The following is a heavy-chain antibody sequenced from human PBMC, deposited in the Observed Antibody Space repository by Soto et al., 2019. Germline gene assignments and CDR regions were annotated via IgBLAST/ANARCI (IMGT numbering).Heavy chain of an antibody. CDR3: ARDESSSWVAFDY. CDR1: GYTFTSYY. Sequence: GASVKVSCKASGYTFTSYYIHWVRLAPGQGLEWMGIINPSGGSTSYAQKFQGRVTTTRDASTSTVYMELSSLRSEDTAVYYCARDESSSWVAFDYWGQGTLVTVSS. D-gene: IGHD6-13*01. J-gene: IGHJ4*02. CDR2: INPSGGST. V-gene: IGHV1-46*01.